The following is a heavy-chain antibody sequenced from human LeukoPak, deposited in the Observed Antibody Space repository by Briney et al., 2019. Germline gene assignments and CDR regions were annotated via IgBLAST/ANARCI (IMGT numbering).Heavy chain of an antibody. V-gene: IGHV4-59*01. CDR1: GGSISSSY. J-gene: IGHJ3*02. CDR3: ARDTPENHAFDI. Sequence: SETLSLTCTLSGGSISSSYWSWIPQPPGKGREWSGYLYYSGTTNYNPSLKSRGTISIDTSKNQFALKLSSVTAADTAVYYCARDTPENHAFDIWGQGTMVTVSS. CDR2: LYYSGTT.